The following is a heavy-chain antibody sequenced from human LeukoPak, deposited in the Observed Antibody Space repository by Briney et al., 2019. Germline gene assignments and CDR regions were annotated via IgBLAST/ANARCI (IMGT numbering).Heavy chain of an antibody. CDR1: GYTFTSYY. CDR2: INPNSGGT. V-gene: IGHV1-2*02. CDR3: ARRWIAVAAPYYYYYMDV. J-gene: IGHJ6*03. Sequence: ASVKVSCKASGYTFTSYYMHWVRQAPGQGLEWMGWINPNSGGTNYAQKFQGRVTMTRDTSISTAYMELSRLRSDDTAVYYCARRWIAVAAPYYYYYMDVWGKGTTVTVSS. D-gene: IGHD6-19*01.